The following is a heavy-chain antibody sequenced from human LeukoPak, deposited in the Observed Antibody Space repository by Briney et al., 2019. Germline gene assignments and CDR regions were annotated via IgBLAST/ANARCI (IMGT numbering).Heavy chain of an antibody. CDR2: IDYDGNT. V-gene: IGHV4-39*07. J-gene: IGHJ3*02. D-gene: IGHD5-24*01. CDR3: ARDRSVEMATFAFDI. CDR1: GGSISSTSYF. Sequence: PSETLSLTCTVSGGSISSTSYFWGWIRQPPGKGLEWIGSIDYDGNTYYNPSLESRVTMSVDTSKNQFSLKLNSVAAADTAIHYCARDRSVEMATFAFDIWGQGTMVTVSS.